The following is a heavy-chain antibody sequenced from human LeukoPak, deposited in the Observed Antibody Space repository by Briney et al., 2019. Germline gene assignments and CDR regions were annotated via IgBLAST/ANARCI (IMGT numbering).Heavy chain of an antibody. V-gene: IGHV4-59*08. J-gene: IGHJ4*02. CDR2: IYYSGST. D-gene: IGHD1-26*01. Sequence: SETLSLTCTVSGGSISSYYWSWIRQPPGKGLEWIGYIYYSGSTNYNPSLKSRVTISVDTSKNQFSLKLSSVTAADTAVYYCARQAGAYSGSPSFDYWGQGTLVTVSS. CDR1: GGSISSYY. CDR3: ARQAGAYSGSPSFDY.